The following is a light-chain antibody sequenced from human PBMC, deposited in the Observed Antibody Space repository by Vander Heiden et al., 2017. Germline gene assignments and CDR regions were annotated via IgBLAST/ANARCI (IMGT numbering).Light chain of an antibody. CDR1: QSVSSDY. J-gene: IGKJ3*01. CDR3: QQDDTSPLT. Sequence: VLTQSPGTLSLSLGERATLSCRASQSVSSDYLAWYQQKPGQAPRLLIYGASTRATGIPDRFSGSGSTTDFTLTISRLEPEDFAVYFCQQDDTSPLTFDHGTKVDL. CDR2: GAS. V-gene: IGKV3-20*01.